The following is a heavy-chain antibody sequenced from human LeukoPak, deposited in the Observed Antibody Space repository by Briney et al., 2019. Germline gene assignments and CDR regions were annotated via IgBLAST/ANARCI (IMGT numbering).Heavy chain of an antibody. V-gene: IGHV3-23*01. D-gene: IGHD3-10*01. Sequence: GGSLRLSCAASGFTFSSYAMSWVRQAPGKGLDWVSGISGSGGSTYYADSVKGRFTISRDNSKNTLSLQMNSLRPEDTAVYYCAKKHTGSGSSSIFDYWGQGTLVTVSS. CDR1: GFTFSSYA. J-gene: IGHJ4*02. CDR3: AKKHTGSGSSSIFDY. CDR2: ISGSGGST.